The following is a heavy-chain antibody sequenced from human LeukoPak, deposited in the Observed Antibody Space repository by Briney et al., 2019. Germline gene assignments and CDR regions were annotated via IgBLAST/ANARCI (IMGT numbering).Heavy chain of an antibody. D-gene: IGHD5-18*01. CDR3: ARVSAMVSWFDP. CDR2: IYHSGST. V-gene: IGHV4-34*01. CDR1: GGSFSGYY. J-gene: IGHJ5*02. Sequence: PSETLSLTCAVYGGSFSGYYWSWIRQPPGKGLEWIGSIYHSGSTYYNPSLKSRVTISVDTSKNQFSLKLSSVTAADTAVYYCARVSAMVSWFDPWGQGTLVTVSS.